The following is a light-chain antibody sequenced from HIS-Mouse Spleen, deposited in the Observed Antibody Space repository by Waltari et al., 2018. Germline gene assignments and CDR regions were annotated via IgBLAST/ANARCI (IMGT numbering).Light chain of an antibody. J-gene: IGLJ2*01. Sequence: SYELTQPPSVSVSPGQTARNTCSGDAVPKNYAYWYQQKSGQAPVLVIYEDSKRPSGIPERFSGSSSGTMATLTISGAQVEDEADYYCYSTDSSGNHRVFGGGTKLTVL. CDR1: AVPKNY. CDR2: EDS. V-gene: IGLV3-10*01. CDR3: YSTDSSGNHRV.